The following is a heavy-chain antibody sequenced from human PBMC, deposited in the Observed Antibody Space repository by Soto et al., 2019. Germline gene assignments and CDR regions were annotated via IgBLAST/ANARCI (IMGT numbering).Heavy chain of an antibody. CDR3: AKGSAASRPYYFDY. D-gene: IGHD2-2*01. CDR1: GFSFSSYA. CDR2: ITGSGGDS. J-gene: IGHJ4*02. V-gene: IGHV3-23*01. Sequence: EVQLLESGGGLVQPGGSLRVSCAASGFSFSSYAMSWVRQAPGKGLEWISAITGSGGDSYHADSIKGRFTISRDNTKNELYLQMNSLRAEGTGVYYCAKGSAASRPYYFDYWGQGTPVTVSS.